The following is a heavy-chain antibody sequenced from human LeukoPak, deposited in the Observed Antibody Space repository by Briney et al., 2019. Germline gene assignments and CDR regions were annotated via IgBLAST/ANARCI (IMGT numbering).Heavy chain of an antibody. V-gene: IGHV4-34*01. CDR1: GGSFSGYY. D-gene: IGHD3-9*01. CDR3: NLNYDILTGYYHFDY. Sequence: SETLSLTCAVYGGSFSGYYWSWIRQPPGKGLEWIGEINHSGSTNYNPSLKSRVTISVDTSKNQFSLKLSSVTAADTAVYYCNLNYDILTGYYHFDYWGQGTLVTVSS. CDR2: INHSGST. J-gene: IGHJ4*02.